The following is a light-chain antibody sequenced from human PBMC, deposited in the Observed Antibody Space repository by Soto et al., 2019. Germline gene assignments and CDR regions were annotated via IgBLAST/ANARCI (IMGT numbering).Light chain of an antibody. J-gene: IGLJ2*01. CDR3: QSYDSSLSGGDVV. V-gene: IGLV1-40*01. Sequence: QSVLTQPPSVSGAPGQRVTISCTGSSSNIGAGYDVHWYQQLPGTAPKLLIYGNSNRPSGVPDRFSGSKSGTSASLAITGIQAEDEADYYCQSYDSSLSGGDVVFGGGTKLTVL. CDR2: GNS. CDR1: SSNIGAGYD.